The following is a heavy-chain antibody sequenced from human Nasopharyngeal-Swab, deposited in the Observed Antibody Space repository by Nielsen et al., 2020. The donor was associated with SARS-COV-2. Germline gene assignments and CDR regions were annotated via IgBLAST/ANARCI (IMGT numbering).Heavy chain of an antibody. CDR2: ISAYNGNT. J-gene: IGHJ5*02. D-gene: IGHD5-12*01. V-gene: IGHV1-18*01. Sequence: VKVSCKASGYTFTSYGISWVRQAPGQGLEWMGWISAYNGNTNYAQKLQGRVTMTTDTSTSTAYMELRSLRSDDTSVYYCARATTPANWFDPWGQGTLVTVSS. CDR1: GYTFTSYG. CDR3: ARATTPANWFDP.